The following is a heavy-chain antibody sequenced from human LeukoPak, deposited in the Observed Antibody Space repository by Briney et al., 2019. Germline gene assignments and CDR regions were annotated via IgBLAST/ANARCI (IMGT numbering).Heavy chain of an antibody. CDR2: INQDGSAK. CDR3: ARGDYYDGSGYYTDAFDI. D-gene: IGHD3-22*01. V-gene: IGHV3-7*01. J-gene: IGHJ3*02. CDR1: GFTFSRYW. Sequence: PGGSLRLSCAASGFTFSRYWMSWVRQAPGKGLEWVANINQDGSAKYYVDSVKGRFTMSRDNAKNSVYLQMNNLRAEDTAVYYCARGDYYDGSGYYTDAFDIWGQGTMVTVSS.